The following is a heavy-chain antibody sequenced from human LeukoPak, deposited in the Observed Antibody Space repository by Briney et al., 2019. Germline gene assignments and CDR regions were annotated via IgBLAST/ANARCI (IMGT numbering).Heavy chain of an antibody. CDR1: GGSISGYY. D-gene: IGHD2-21*01. J-gene: IGHJ3*02. CDR3: ARDSRGDTAFDI. Sequence: SETLSLTCTVSGGSISGYYWSWIRQPPGKGLEWIGYIYYSGSTNYNPSLKSRVTISVDTSKNQFSLKLSSVTAADTAVYYCARDSRGDTAFDIWGQGTMVTDSS. V-gene: IGHV4-59*01. CDR2: IYYSGST.